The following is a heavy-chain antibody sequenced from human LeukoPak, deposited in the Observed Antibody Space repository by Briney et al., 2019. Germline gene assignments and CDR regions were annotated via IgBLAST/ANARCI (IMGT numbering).Heavy chain of an antibody. Sequence: SETLSLTCTVSGDSISSYYWGWIRQPPGKGLEWIGYIYTSGGTNSIPSLKGRVPISIDTSKTHFSLRLSSVTAADSAVYYCARLTRLSTSPDRYYFVYSGHGTLVTVSS. CDR3: ARLTRLSTSPDRYYFVY. J-gene: IGHJ4*01. D-gene: IGHD6-6*01. CDR2: IYTSGGT. CDR1: GDSISSYY. V-gene: IGHV4-4*09.